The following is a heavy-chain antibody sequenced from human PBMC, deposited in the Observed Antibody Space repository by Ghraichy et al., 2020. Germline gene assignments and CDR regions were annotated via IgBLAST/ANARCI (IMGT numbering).Heavy chain of an antibody. D-gene: IGHD3-10*01. CDR3: ARGPFLEGVITGRGMDV. V-gene: IGHV4-31*03. CDR2: IFYSGRT. J-gene: IGHJ6*02. Sequence: SETLSLTCTVSGGSISNSGYWTWIRKCPGKALEWIGYIFYSGRTFYNPSLQSRVTISADMSKNQFSLRLNSVTAADTAVYYCARGPFLEGVITGRGMDVWGQGTTVTVSS. CDR1: GGSISNSGY.